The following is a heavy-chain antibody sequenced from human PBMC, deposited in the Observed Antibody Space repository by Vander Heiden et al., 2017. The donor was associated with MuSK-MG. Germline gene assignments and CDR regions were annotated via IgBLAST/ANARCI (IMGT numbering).Heavy chain of an antibody. CDR3: ASLGRPARSSSFDH. CDR2: IYPGDSDT. D-gene: IGHD1-26*01. V-gene: IGHV5-51*01. J-gene: IGHJ4*02. CDR1: GYSVPRYW. Sequence: GETQKIYCKGSGYSVPRYWIGWVRQMPGKGLEWMWIIYPGDSDTRYSPSIQGQVTISADKSISSASLQWVTLKASDASMFYCASLGRPARSSSFDHWGQGTLVTVSS.